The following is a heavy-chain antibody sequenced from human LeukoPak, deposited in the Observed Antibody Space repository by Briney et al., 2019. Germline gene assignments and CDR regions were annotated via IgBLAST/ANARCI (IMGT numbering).Heavy chain of an antibody. Sequence: PSETLSVTCTVSGGSIISYYWRWIRQPAGKGLEWIGRIYTSGSTNYNPSLKSRVTMSVDTSKNQFSLKLSSVTAAVTAVYYCARDLAYGSGMGYFDYWGQGTLVTVSS. CDR1: GGSIISYY. CDR2: IYTSGST. D-gene: IGHD3-10*01. CDR3: ARDLAYGSGMGYFDY. J-gene: IGHJ4*02. V-gene: IGHV4-4*07.